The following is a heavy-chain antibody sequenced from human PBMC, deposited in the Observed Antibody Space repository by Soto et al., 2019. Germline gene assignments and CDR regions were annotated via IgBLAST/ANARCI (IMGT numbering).Heavy chain of an antibody. V-gene: IGHV1-3*05. CDR1: GYTFTGYA. Sequence: QVQLVQSGAEEKKPGASVKVSCKASGYTFTGYAVHWVRQAPGQRLEWMGWINAGNGNTKYSQKFQGRVTITRDTSASTAYMELSSLRSEDTAVCYCATAVAVPADFDYWGQGTLVTVSS. J-gene: IGHJ4*02. D-gene: IGHD6-19*01. CDR2: INAGNGNT. CDR3: ATAVAVPADFDY.